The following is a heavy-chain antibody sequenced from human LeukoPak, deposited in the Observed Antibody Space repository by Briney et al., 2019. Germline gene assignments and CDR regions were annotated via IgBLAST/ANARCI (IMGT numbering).Heavy chain of an antibody. J-gene: IGHJ4*02. V-gene: IGHV3-23*01. CDR2: ISGSGGTA. CDR1: GFTFSIYA. CDR3: AKLYNVLRFLEWLLSPFDY. Sequence: GGSLRLSCAASGFTFSIYAMSWVRQAPGKGLEWVSAISGSGGTAYYADSVKGRFTISRDNSKNTLYLQMNSLRAEDTAVYYCAKLYNVLRFLEWLLSPFDYWGQGTLVTVSS. D-gene: IGHD3-3*01.